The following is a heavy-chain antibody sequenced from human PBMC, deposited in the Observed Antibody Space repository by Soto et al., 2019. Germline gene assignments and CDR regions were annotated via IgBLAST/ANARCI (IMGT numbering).Heavy chain of an antibody. J-gene: IGHJ5*02. CDR1: GGNFSSYA. V-gene: IGHV1-69*13. CDR3: ARSTMTTYWFDP. D-gene: IGHD4-17*01. CDR2: IIPIFGTA. Sequence: SSVKVSCKASGGNFSSYAISWVRQAPGQGLEWMGGIIPIFGTANYAQKFQGRVTITADESTSTDYMELSSRRSEDTAVYYCARSTMTTYWFDPWGQGTLVTVSS.